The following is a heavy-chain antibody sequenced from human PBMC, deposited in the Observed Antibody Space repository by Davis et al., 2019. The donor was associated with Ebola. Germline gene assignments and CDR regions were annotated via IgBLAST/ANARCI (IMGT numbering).Heavy chain of an antibody. CDR3: ARGGAVAPD. CDR1: GFTFSKYW. J-gene: IGHJ4*02. Sequence: GESLKISCAASGFTFSKYWMHWVRQAPGKGLECVAVIWYHGSNKYYADSVKGRFTISRDNAKNTLYLQMNSLRVEDTAVYFCARGGAVAPDWGPGALVTVSS. CDR2: IWYHGSNK. D-gene: IGHD4-23*01. V-gene: IGHV3-33*08.